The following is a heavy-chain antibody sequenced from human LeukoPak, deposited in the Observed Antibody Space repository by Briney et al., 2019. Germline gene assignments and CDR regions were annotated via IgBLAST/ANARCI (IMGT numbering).Heavy chain of an antibody. CDR3: ARDSGRIAAGYYMDV. CDR2: IYSGGST. CDR1: GFTVSSNY. Sequence: TGGSPRLSCAASGFTVSSNYMSWVRQAPGKGLEWVSVIYSGGSTYYADSVKGRFTISRDNSKNTLYLQMNSLRAEDTAVYYCARDSGRIAAGYYMDVWGKGTTVTVSS. J-gene: IGHJ6*03. D-gene: IGHD6-6*01. V-gene: IGHV3-53*01.